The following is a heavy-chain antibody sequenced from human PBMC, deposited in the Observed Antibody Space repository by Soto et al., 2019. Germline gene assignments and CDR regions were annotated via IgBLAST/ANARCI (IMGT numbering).Heavy chain of an antibody. V-gene: IGHV1-2*02. CDR3: ARRWASFDY. Sequence: QVELVQSGAEMKKPGASVKVSCEASGYTFSDYYMHWVRQAPGQGLEWMGWINPNSGGTNYAQKFQGRVTMTRDTSSGTADMELSRLTSDDTAVYYCARRWASFDYWGQGTLVTVSS. CDR1: GYTFSDYY. CDR2: INPNSGGT. D-gene: IGHD3-16*01. J-gene: IGHJ4*02.